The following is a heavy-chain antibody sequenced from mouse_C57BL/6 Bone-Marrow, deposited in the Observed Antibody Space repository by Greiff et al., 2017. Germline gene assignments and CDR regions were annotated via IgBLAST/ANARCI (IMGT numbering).Heavy chain of an antibody. CDR2: ILPGSGST. CDR3: ARDDYDVDY. D-gene: IGHD2-4*01. J-gene: IGHJ4*01. V-gene: IGHV1-9*01. CDR1: GYTFTGYW. Sequence: VQLQQSGAELMQPGASVKLSCKATGYTFTGYWIEWVKQRPGHGLEWLGEILPGSGSTNYNEKIKGKATFTADTSSNTAYMQRSSLTSEDSAVYFCARDDYDVDYWGQGTSVTVSS.